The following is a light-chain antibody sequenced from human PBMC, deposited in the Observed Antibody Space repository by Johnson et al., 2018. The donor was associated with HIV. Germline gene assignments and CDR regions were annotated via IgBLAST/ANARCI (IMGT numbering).Light chain of an antibody. J-gene: IGLJ1*01. CDR3: GPWDSSLSAGEYV. V-gene: IGLV1-51*01. Sequence: QSVLTQPPSVSAAPGQKVTISCSGSSSNIGNNYVSWYQQLPGTAPKLLIYDNNKRPSGIPDRFSGSKSGTSATLGITGLQTGAEADYYCGPWDSSLSAGEYVYGTGTKVTVL. CDR2: DNN. CDR1: SSNIGNNY.